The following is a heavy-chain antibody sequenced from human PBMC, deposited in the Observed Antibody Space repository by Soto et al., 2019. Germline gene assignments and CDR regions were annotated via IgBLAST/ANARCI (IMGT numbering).Heavy chain of an antibody. V-gene: IGHV4-30-2*01. CDR2: IYHSGST. J-gene: IGHJ5*02. CDR1: GGSISSGGYS. CDR3: AGLGYYGGIRP. Sequence: PSETLSLTCAVSGGSISSGGYSWSWIRQPPGKGLEWIGYIYHSGSTYYNPSLKSRVTISVDRSKNQFSLKLSSVTAADTAVYYCAGLGYYGGIRPRGQGTLVTVSS. D-gene: IGHD4-17*01.